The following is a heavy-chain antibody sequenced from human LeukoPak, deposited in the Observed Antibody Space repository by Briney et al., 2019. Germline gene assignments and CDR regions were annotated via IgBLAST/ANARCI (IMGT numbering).Heavy chain of an antibody. CDR1: GGSISSGSYY. J-gene: IGHJ4*02. D-gene: IGHD3-10*01. CDR2: IYTSGST. V-gene: IGHV4-61*09. CDR3: ARALKHHYGSGEAFDY. Sequence: SETLSLTCTVSGGSISSGSYYWNWIRQPAGKGLEWIGHIYTSGSTNYNPSLKSRVTISVDTPKNQFSLKLSSVTAADTAVYYCARALKHHYGSGEAFDYWGQGTLVTVSS.